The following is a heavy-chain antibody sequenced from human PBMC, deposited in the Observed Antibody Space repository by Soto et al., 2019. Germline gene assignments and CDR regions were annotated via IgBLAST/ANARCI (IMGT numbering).Heavy chain of an antibody. V-gene: IGHV3-15*07. CDR3: GAGNGQSDFDY. J-gene: IGHJ4*02. CDR2: VKSKTDGGTT. Sequence: PGGSLRLSCVVSGFTFSNAWMNWVRQAPGKGLEWVGRVKSKTDGGTTDYAAPVKGRFTISRDDSKNTLYLQMNSLKSEDTAVYYCGAGNGQSDFDYWGQGTLVTVSS. D-gene: IGHD6-19*01. CDR1: GFTFSNAW.